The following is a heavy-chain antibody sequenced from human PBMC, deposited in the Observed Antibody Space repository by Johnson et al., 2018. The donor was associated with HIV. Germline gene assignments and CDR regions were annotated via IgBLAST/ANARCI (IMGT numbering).Heavy chain of an antibody. Sequence: VQLVESGGGLVQPGRSLRLSCAASGFTFDDYAMHWVRQVPGQGLQWISGISWNSGTIGYADSAKGRFTISRDNAKNSLYLQMNSLRVEDTALYYCAKDCRDCGTFAIWLQGTMVTVSS. CDR1: GFTFDDYA. CDR3: AKDCRDCGTFAI. CDR2: ISWNSGTI. J-gene: IGHJ3*02. D-gene: IGHD2-21*02. V-gene: IGHV3-9*01.